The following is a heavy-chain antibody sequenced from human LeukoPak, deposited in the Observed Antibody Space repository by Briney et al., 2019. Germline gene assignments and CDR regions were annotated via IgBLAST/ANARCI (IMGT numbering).Heavy chain of an antibody. Sequence: GGSLRLSCAASGFTFSSYAMSWVRQAPGKGLEWVSAISGSGGSTYYADSVKGRFTISRDNSKNTLYLQINSLRAEDTAVYYCAQLTTPYYYYYYMDVWGKGTTVTVSS. D-gene: IGHD4/OR15-4a*01. CDR2: ISGSGGST. CDR3: AQLTTPYYYYYYMDV. J-gene: IGHJ6*03. V-gene: IGHV3-23*01. CDR1: GFTFSSYA.